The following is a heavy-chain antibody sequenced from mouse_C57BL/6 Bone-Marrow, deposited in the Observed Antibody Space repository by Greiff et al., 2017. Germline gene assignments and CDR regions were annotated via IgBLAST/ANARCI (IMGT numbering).Heavy chain of an antibody. CDR1: EYEFPSPD. Sequence: EVQGVESGGGLVQPGESLKLSCESNEYEFPSPDMSWVRKTPEKRLELVAAINSDGGSTYYPDTMERRFIISRDNTKKTLYLQMSSLRSEDTALYYCARQGDYGGAMDYWGQGTSVTVSS. CDR3: ARQGDYGGAMDY. J-gene: IGHJ4*01. D-gene: IGHD1-1*01. CDR2: INSDGGST. V-gene: IGHV5-2*01.